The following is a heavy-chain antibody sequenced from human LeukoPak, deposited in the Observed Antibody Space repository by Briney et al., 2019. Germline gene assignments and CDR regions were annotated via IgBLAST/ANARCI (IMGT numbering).Heavy chain of an antibody. V-gene: IGHV3-23*01. CDR2: ISGSGDNT. J-gene: IGHJ5*02. D-gene: IGHD5-24*01. Sequence: GESLKISWVVSGFTFSTYAMSLVRQAPGKGLEWVSVISGSGDNTYYADSVKGRFTISRDNFKNTLYLQMNSLRAEDTALSYCTTRPSTDGYNSWGQGTLVTVSS. CDR1: GFTFSTYA. CDR3: TTRPSTDGYNS.